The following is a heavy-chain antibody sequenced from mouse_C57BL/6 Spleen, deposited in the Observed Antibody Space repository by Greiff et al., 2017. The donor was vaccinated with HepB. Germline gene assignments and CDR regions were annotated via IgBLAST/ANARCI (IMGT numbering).Heavy chain of an antibody. Sequence: DVKLVESGGDLVKPGGSLKLSCAASGFTFSSYGMSWVRQTPDKRLEWVATISSGGSYTYYPDSVKGRFTISRDNAKNTLYLQMSSLKSEDTAMYYCARPITTVVAPFDYWGQGTTLTVSS. CDR2: ISSGGSYT. D-gene: IGHD1-1*01. V-gene: IGHV5-6*02. J-gene: IGHJ2*01. CDR3: ARPITTVVAPFDY. CDR1: GFTFSSYG.